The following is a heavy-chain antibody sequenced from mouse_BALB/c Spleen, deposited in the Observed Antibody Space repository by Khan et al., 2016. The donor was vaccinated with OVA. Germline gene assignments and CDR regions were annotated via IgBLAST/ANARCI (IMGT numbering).Heavy chain of an antibody. CDR2: ISYSGVT. CDR3: ARGKYYGYYFDY. Sequence: EVQLQESGPGLVKPSQSLSLTCTVTGYSITSGYAWNWIRQFPENKLEWMGYISYSGVTSYTPSLKSRISITRDTSKNQVFLQLNSVNTEDTATYYCARGKYYGYYFDYWGQGTTLTVSS. CDR1: GYSITSGYA. J-gene: IGHJ2*01. D-gene: IGHD1-1*01. V-gene: IGHV3-2*02.